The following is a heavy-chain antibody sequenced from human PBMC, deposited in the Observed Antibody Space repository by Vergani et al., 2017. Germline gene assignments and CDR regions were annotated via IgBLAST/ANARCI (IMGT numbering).Heavy chain of an antibody. CDR2: ISKDGTHD. J-gene: IGHJ6*03. CDR1: GFGFKNFA. V-gene: IGHV3-30*18. Sequence: VQLLQSEGAVVQPGGSLRLSCSASGFGFKNFAMHWVRQAPGKGLEWVATISKDGTHDYYEPSVRGRFAVSRDSFKNTMYLQMDRLTTDDTAVYFCAKAGIVVPAAITGIRAYYYYYMDVWGKGTTVTVSS. CDR3: AKAGIVVPAAITGIRAYYYYYMDV. D-gene: IGHD2-2*01.